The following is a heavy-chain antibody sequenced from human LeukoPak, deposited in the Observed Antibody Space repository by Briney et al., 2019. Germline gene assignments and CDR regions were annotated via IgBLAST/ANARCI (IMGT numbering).Heavy chain of an antibody. CDR2: INQDGSEE. CDR1: GFTFSTYG. V-gene: IGHV3-7*01. Sequence: GGSLRLSCAASGFTFSTYGMHWVRQAPGKGLEWVAHINQDGSEEHYMDSVKARFTISRDNAKNSLSLQMNSLRAEDTAVYYCVRDGGVSGYDLLDYWGQGTLVTVSS. D-gene: IGHD5-12*01. CDR3: VRDGGVSGYDLLDY. J-gene: IGHJ4*02.